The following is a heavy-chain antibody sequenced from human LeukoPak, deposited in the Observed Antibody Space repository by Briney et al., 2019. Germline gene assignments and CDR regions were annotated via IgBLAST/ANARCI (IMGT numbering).Heavy chain of an antibody. V-gene: IGHV4-38-2*02. J-gene: IGHJ4*02. CDR3: ARLRSGYFFDY. CDR1: GYSISSGYY. Sequence: SETPSLTCTVSGYSISSGYYWGWIRQPPGKGLEWIGSIYHSGSTYYNPSLKSRVTISVDTSKNQFSLKLSSVTAADTAVYYCARLRSGYFFDYWGQGTLVTVSS. D-gene: IGHD3-3*01. CDR2: IYHSGST.